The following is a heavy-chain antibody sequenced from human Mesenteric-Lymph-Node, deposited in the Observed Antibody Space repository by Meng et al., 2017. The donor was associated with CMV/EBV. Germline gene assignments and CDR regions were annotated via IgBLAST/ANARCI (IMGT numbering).Heavy chain of an antibody. CDR2: TYYRSKWYD. Sequence: CASSGDSVSSSSAAWSWIRQSPSRGLEWLGRTYYRSKWYDGYAVSVKSRITINPDTSKNQFSLHLNSVTPEDTAVYYCARESSSSHDYWGQGTLVTVSS. CDR1: GDSVSSSSAA. CDR3: ARESSSSHDY. V-gene: IGHV6-1*01. J-gene: IGHJ4*02. D-gene: IGHD6-13*01.